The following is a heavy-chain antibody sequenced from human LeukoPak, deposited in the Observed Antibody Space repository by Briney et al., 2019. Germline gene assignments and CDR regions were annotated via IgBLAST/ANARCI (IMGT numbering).Heavy chain of an antibody. D-gene: IGHD3-9*01. V-gene: IGHV3-74*01. J-gene: IGHJ6*02. Sequence: PGGSLRLSCAASGFTFSSYEMNWVRQAPGKGLVWVSLIKSDGSSTTYADSVKGRFTISRDNAKNTLYLQMNSLRAEDTAVYYCAREIYDILTGYYNYYYGMDVWGQGTTVTVSS. CDR3: AREIYDILTGYYNYYYGMDV. CDR2: IKSDGSST. CDR1: GFTFSSYE.